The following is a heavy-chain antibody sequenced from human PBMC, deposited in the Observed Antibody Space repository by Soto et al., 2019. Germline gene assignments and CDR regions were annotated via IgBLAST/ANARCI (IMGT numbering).Heavy chain of an antibody. Sequence: SETLSLTCTVSGGSISSGDYYWSWIRQPPGKGLEWIGYIYYSGSTYYNPSLKSRVTISVDTSKNQFSLKLSSVTAADTAVYYCARGRHYYDSSGYYYGAVGWFDPWGQGTLVTVSS. CDR2: IYYSGST. J-gene: IGHJ5*02. V-gene: IGHV4-30-4*01. CDR3: ARGRHYYDSSGYYYGAVGWFDP. CDR1: GGSISSGDYY. D-gene: IGHD3-22*01.